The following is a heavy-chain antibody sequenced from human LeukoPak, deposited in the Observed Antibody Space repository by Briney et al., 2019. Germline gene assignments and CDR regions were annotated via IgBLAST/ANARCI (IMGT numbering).Heavy chain of an antibody. D-gene: IGHD1-1*01. CDR1: GGSFSGYY. J-gene: IGHJ4*02. Sequence: PSETLSLTCAVYGGSFSGYYMSWIRQAPGKGLEWVSYISSSGSTIYYADSVKGRFTISRDNAKNSLYLQMNSLRAEDTAVYYCARHFNWNSHYFDYWGQGTLVTVSS. CDR2: ISSSGSTI. CDR3: ARHFNWNSHYFDY. V-gene: IGHV3-11*04.